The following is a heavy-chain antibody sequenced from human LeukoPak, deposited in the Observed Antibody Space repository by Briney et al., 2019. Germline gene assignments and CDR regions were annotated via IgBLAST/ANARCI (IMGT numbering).Heavy chain of an antibody. CDR3: ARRGLGRPDY. CDR2: INHSGST. V-gene: IGHV4-34*01. D-gene: IGHD7-27*01. Sequence: SETLSLTCAVYGGSFSGYYWTWIRQPPGKGLEWIGEINHSGSTNYNPSLKSRVTISVDTSKNQFSLKLSSVTAADTAVYYCARRGLGRPDYWGQGTLVTVSS. J-gene: IGHJ4*02. CDR1: GGSFSGYY.